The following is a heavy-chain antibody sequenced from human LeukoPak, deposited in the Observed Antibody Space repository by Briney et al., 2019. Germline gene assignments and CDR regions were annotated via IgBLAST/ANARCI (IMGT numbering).Heavy chain of an antibody. CDR3: ARAAYVWFGERPGSYYYYYGMDV. J-gene: IGHJ6*04. CDR1: GGSISSGGYY. V-gene: IGHV4-31*03. CDR2: IYYSGST. Sequence: SETLSLTCTVSGGSISSGGYYWSWIRQHPGKGLEWIGYIYYSGSTYYNPSLKSRVTISVDTSKNQFSLKLSSVTAADTAVYYCARAAYVWFGERPGSYYYYYGMDVWGKGTTVTVSS. D-gene: IGHD3-10*01.